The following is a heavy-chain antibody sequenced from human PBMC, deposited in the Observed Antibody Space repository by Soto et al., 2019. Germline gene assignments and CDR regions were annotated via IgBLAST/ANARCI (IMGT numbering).Heavy chain of an antibody. J-gene: IGHJ3*02. Sequence: PGGSLRLSCAASGFTFSSYAMSWVRQAPGKGLEWVSAISGSGGSTYYADSVKGRFTISRDNSKNTLYLQMNSLRAEDTAVYYCAKDGCSSTSCLAHDAFDIWGQGTMVTVSS. CDR1: GFTFSSYA. CDR2: ISGSGGST. V-gene: IGHV3-23*01. CDR3: AKDGCSSTSCLAHDAFDI. D-gene: IGHD2-2*01.